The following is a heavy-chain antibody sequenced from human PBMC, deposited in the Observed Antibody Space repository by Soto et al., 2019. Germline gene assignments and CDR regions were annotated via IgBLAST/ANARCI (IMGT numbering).Heavy chain of an antibody. Sequence: GGSLRLSCAASGFTFSSYSMNWVRQAPGKGLEWVSSISSSSSYIYYADSVKGRFTISRDNAKNSLYLQMNSLRAEDTAVYYCARDWLGPIAAAGIFDYWGQGTLVTVSS. J-gene: IGHJ4*02. CDR1: GFTFSSYS. V-gene: IGHV3-21*01. CDR3: ARDWLGPIAAAGIFDY. D-gene: IGHD6-13*01. CDR2: ISSSSSYI.